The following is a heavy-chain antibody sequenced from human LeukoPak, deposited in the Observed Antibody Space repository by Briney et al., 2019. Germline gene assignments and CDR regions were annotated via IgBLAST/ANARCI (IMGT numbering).Heavy chain of an antibody. D-gene: IGHD4-17*01. CDR2: IKQDGSEK. V-gene: IGHV3-7*01. CDR3: ARDVIQATVTPPGY. J-gene: IGHJ4*02. Sequence: PGGSLRLSCAASGFTFSSYWMSWVRQAPGKGLEWVANIKQDGSEKYYVDSVKGRFTISRDNAKNSLYLQMNSLRAEDTAVYYCARDVIQATVTPPGYWGQGTLVTVSS. CDR1: GFTFSSYW.